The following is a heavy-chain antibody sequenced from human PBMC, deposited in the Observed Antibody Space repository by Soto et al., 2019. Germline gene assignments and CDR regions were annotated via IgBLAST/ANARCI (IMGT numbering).Heavy chain of an antibody. D-gene: IGHD3-10*01. V-gene: IGHV3-21*01. CDR1: GFTFSSYS. CDR2: ISSSSSYI. Sequence: GGSLRLSCAASGFTFSSYSMNWVRQAPGKGLEWVSSISSSSSYIYYADSVKGRFTISRDNAKNSLYLQMNSLRAEDTAVYYCARDLYYGSGKLNWFDPWGQGTLVTVSS. CDR3: ARDLYYGSGKLNWFDP. J-gene: IGHJ5*02.